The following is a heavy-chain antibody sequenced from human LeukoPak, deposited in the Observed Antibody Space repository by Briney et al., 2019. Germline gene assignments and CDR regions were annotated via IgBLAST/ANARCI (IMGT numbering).Heavy chain of an antibody. D-gene: IGHD6-25*01. V-gene: IGHV1-46*01. J-gene: IGHJ4*02. CDR3: ARVGSAAATADY. CDR1: GYTFTSYY. CDR2: INPRGGST. Sequence: ASVKVSCKASGYTFTSYYMHWMRQAPGQGPEWMGIINPRGGSTDYAQKFQGRITMTSDTSTSTVYMELNSPRSDDTAVYFCARVGSAAATADYWGQGTLVTVSS.